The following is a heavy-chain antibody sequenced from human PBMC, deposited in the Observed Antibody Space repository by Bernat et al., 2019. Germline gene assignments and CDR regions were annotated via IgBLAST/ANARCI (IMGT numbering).Heavy chain of an antibody. Sequence: QVQLVESGGGVVQPGRSLRLPCAASGFTFSSYGMHWVRQAPGKGLEWVAVISYDGSNKYYADSVKGRFTISRDNSKNTLYLQMNSLRAEDTAVYYCAKRIYGGNDDAFDIWGQGTMVTVSS. CDR1: GFTFSSYG. CDR3: AKRIYGGNDDAFDI. D-gene: IGHD4-23*01. J-gene: IGHJ3*02. V-gene: IGHV3-30*18. CDR2: ISYDGSNK.